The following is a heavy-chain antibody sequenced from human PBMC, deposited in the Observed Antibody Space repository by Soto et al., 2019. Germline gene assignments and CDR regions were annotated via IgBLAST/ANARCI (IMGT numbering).Heavy chain of an antibody. V-gene: IGHV3-13*04. CDR2: IGAAGDT. D-gene: IGHD2-15*01. CDR1: GFTFTSSD. J-gene: IGHJ3*02. Sequence: EVQLVESGGGLVQPGGSLRLSCAASGFTFTSSDMHWVRQDTQKGLEWVSAIGAAGDTYYADSVKGRFTISREDAKNSLYLQINSLRAGDTAVYYCARGRWYNAFDIWGQGTMVTVSS. CDR3: ARGRWYNAFDI.